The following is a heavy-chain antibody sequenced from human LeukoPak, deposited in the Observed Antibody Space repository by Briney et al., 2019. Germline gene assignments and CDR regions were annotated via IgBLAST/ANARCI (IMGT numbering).Heavy chain of an antibody. V-gene: IGHV1-69*13. J-gene: IGHJ6*03. D-gene: IGHD2/OR15-2a*01. CDR1: RGTFNSYA. CDR3: ARAPYYSFTYYYMDV. Sequence: SVKVSCKPSRGTFNSYAISWVRQAPGQGLEWMGGIIPIFVTANYAQKLQGRATITAEESTSTAYMELSSLRSEDTAVYYCARAPYYSFTYYYMDVWGQGTMVTVSS. CDR2: IIPIFVTA.